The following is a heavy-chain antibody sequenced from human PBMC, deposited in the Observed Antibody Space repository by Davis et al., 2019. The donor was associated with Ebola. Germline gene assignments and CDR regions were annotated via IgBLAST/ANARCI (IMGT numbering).Heavy chain of an antibody. CDR3: ARAPDDYGDHFDY. D-gene: IGHD4-17*01. J-gene: IGHJ4*02. V-gene: IGHV3-30-3*01. CDR2: ISYDGSNK. CDR1: GFTFSNYW. Sequence: GESLKISCAASGFTFSNYWMSWVRQAPGKGLEWVAVISYDGSNKYYADSVKGRFTISRDNSKNTLYLQMNSLRAEDTAVYYCARAPDDYGDHFDYWGQGTLVTVSS.